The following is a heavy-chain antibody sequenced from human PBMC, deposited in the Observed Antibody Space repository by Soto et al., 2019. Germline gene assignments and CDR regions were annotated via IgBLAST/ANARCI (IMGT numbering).Heavy chain of an antibody. CDR1: GGSFSAYY. CDR3: ARQRPTDGRWEFANYYGMDV. V-gene: IGHV4-34*12. CDR2: IIHSEST. J-gene: IGHJ6*02. Sequence: SETLSLTCAVYGGSFSAYYRSWVRQPPGKGLEWIGEIIHSESTKYNPSLKSRVTISVDTSKNQFSLKLSSVTAADTAVYYCARQRPTDGRWEFANYYGMDVWGQGTPVTVSS. D-gene: IGHD1-26*01.